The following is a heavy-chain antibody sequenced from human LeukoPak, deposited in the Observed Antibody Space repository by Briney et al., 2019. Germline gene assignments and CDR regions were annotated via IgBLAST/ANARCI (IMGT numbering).Heavy chain of an antibody. CDR3: ARGPITIFGVVTRENWFDP. D-gene: IGHD3-3*01. J-gene: IGHJ5*02. Sequence: SETPSLTCAVYGGSFSGYYWSWIRQPPGKGLEWIGEINHSGSTNYNPSLKSRVTISVDTSKNQFSLKLSSVTAADTAVYYCARGPITIFGVVTRENWFDPWGQGTLVTVSS. CDR1: GGSFSGYY. CDR2: INHSGST. V-gene: IGHV4-34*01.